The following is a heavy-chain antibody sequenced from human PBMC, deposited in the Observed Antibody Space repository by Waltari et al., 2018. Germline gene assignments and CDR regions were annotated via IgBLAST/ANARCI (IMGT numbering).Heavy chain of an antibody. CDR3: ARDPGVLRYFDWLFDAFDI. D-gene: IGHD3-9*01. J-gene: IGHJ3*02. CDR1: GGSISSYY. CDR2: IYTSGST. V-gene: IGHV4-4*07. Sequence: QVQLQESGPGLVKPSETLSLTCTVSGGSISSYYWSWIRQPAGKGLEWIGRIYTSGSTNYNPSLKRRVTMSVDTSKNQFSLKLSSVTAADTAVYYCARDPGVLRYFDWLFDAFDIWGQGTMVTVSS.